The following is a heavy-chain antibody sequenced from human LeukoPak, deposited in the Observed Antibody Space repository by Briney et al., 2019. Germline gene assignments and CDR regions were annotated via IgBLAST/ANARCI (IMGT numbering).Heavy chain of an antibody. J-gene: IGHJ4*02. CDR3: AKYGYCSGGSCYSEDY. CDR2: IYYSGST. Sequence: SETLSLTCTVSGGSISSYYWSWIRQPSGKGLEWIGYIYYSGSTNYNPSLKSRVTISVDSSKNQFSLKLSSVTAADTAVYYCAKYGYCSGGSCYSEDYWGQGTLVTVSS. V-gene: IGHV4-59*08. CDR1: GGSISSYY. D-gene: IGHD2-15*01.